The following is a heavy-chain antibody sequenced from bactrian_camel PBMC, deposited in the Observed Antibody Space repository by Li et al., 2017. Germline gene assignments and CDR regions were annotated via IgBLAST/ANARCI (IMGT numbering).Heavy chain of an antibody. CDR3: AEGRGSRGEHCYSLNY. Sequence: SGGGSVQTGESLRLSCKANGYTRTMYCMGWFRQTPGKAREAVAALLPTTKTTWHSGSVKGRFTISQDSARNTVYLQMNNLQPEDTATYYCAEGRGSRGEHCYSLNYWGQGTQVTVS. V-gene: IGHV3S1*01. D-gene: IGHD6*01. CDR1: GYTRTMYC. CDR2: LLPTTKTT. J-gene: IGHJ4*01.